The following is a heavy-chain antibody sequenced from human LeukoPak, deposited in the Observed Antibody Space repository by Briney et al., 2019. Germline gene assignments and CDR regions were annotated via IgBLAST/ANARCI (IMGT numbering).Heavy chain of an antibody. CDR2: ISGSGGST. CDR1: GFTFDDYA. D-gene: IGHD3-22*01. CDR3: AKDPLLYPTTMIVVARDY. V-gene: IGHV3-23*01. Sequence: GGSLRLSCAASGFTFDDYAMHWVRQAPGKGLEWVSAISGSGGSTYYADSVKGRFTISRDNSKNTLYLQMNSLRAEDTAVYYCAKDPLLYPTTMIVVARDYWGQGTLVTVSS. J-gene: IGHJ4*02.